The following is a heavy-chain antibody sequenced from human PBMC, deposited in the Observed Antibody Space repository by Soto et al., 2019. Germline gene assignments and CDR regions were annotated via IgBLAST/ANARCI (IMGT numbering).Heavy chain of an antibody. Sequence: ASVKVSCKASGGTFSSYAISWVRQAPGQGLEWMGGIIPIFGTANYAQKFQGRVTITADESTSTAYMELSSLRSEDTAVYYCARVVSIFGVAPFDYWGQGTLVTVPS. V-gene: IGHV1-69*13. CDR3: ARVVSIFGVAPFDY. CDR2: IIPIFGTA. D-gene: IGHD3-3*01. CDR1: GGTFSSYA. J-gene: IGHJ4*02.